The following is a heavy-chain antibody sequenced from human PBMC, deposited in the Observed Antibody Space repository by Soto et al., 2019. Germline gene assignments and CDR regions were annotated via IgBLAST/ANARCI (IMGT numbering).Heavy chain of an antibody. CDR1: GYTFTSYD. J-gene: IGHJ4*02. CDR3: ARRAETNGWNGFGADKYYFDF. Sequence: ASVKVSCKASGYTFTSYDIYCVLQSTLQGLDWMGWMNPNTGNSGYAQKFQGRVTVTSDTSINTVHMELSSLRSEDTAVYYCARRAETNGWNGFGADKYYFDFWGQGTLVTVSS. CDR2: MNPNTGNS. D-gene: IGHD1-1*01. V-gene: IGHV1-8*01.